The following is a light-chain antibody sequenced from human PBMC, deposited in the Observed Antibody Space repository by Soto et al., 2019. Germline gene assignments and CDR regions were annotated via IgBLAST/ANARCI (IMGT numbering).Light chain of an antibody. CDR3: SSDTSNNNRV. CDR2: DVT. V-gene: IGLV2-14*03. CDR1: SSDVGGYNY. Sequence: QSALTQPASVSGSPGQSITISCTGTSSDVGGYNYVSWYQQHPGKAPKLMIYDVTNRPSGVSNRFSGTKAGNTASLTISGLQAEDEAYYYCSSDTSNNNRVFGGGTKVTVL. J-gene: IGLJ2*01.